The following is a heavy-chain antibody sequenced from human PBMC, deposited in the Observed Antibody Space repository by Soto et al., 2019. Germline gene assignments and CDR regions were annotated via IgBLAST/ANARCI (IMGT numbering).Heavy chain of an antibody. CDR1: GGTFSSHS. Sequence: VQLMQSGAEVKKPGSSVKVSCKASGGTFSSHSINWVRQAPGQGLEWMGGIITLFGTSNYVQNFQGRVTITADQSTSTAYMELNSLTSDDTAVYYCAREVGYGDFSAALLDWGQGTLVTVSS. CDR3: AREVGYGDFSAALLD. V-gene: IGHV1-69*01. J-gene: IGHJ4*02. D-gene: IGHD2-21*02. CDR2: IITLFGTS.